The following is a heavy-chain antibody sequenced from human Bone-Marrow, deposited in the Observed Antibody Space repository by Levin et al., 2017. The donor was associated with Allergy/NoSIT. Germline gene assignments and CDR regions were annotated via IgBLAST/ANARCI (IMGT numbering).Heavy chain of an antibody. V-gene: IGHV4-38-2*01. CDR3: ARADASLTLLLGEWFDP. CDR1: GYSINSGYS. Sequence: ASETLSLTCAVSGYSINSGYSWGFLRQPPGKGLEWLGSFYHSGNTYYNPSLKSRATISVDKSKNQFSLSLSAVTATDTAVYYCARADASLTLLLGEWFDPWGQGTLVTVSS. CDR2: FYHSGNT. D-gene: IGHD3-16*01. J-gene: IGHJ5*02.